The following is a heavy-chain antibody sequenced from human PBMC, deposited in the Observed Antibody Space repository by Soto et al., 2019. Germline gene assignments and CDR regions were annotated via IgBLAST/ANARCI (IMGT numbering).Heavy chain of an antibody. CDR1: GFTFTSSA. D-gene: IGHD3-22*01. J-gene: IGHJ6*02. CDR2: IVVGSGNT. V-gene: IGHV1-58*01. Sequence: SVKVSCKASGFTFTSSAVQWVRQARGQRLEWIGWIVVGSGNTNYAQKFQERVTITRDMSTGTAYMELSSLRSEDTAVYYCAAVPRYFYVSSGYYANPGVYYYYGMDVWGQGTTVTVSS. CDR3: AAVPRYFYVSSGYYANPGVYYYYGMDV.